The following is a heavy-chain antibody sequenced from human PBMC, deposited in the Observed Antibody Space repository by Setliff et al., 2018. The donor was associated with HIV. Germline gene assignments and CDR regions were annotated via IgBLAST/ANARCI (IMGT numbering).Heavy chain of an antibody. CDR1: GASISGYF. V-gene: IGHV4-30-2*01. CDR3: AKGVRGSWLVYWFDP. D-gene: IGHD6-13*01. CDR2: IYHVGGT. J-gene: IGHJ5*02. Sequence: PSETLSLTCSVSGASISGYFWSWIRQPPGRGLEWVGYIYHVGGTYYNPSLRSRVTISVDRSKNLFSLKLTSVTAADTAVYYCAKGVRGSWLVYWFDPWGQGTLVTVSS.